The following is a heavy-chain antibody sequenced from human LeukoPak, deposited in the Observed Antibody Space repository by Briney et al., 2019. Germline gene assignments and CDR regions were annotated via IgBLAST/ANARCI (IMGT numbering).Heavy chain of an antibody. V-gene: IGHV1-46*01. CDR1: GYTFTSYY. CDR2: INPSGGST. J-gene: IGHJ4*02. CDR3: ARETNDWNFDY. Sequence: GASVKVSCKASGYTFTSYYMHWVRQAPGHGLEWMGIINPSGGSTSYAQKFQGRVTMTRDTSTSTVYMEVSSLRSEDTAVYYCARETNDWNFDYWGQGTLVTVSS. D-gene: IGHD1-1*01.